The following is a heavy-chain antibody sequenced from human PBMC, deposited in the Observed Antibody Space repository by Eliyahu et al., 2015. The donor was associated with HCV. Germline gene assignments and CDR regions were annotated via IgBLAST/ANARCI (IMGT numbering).Heavy chain of an antibody. V-gene: IGHV3-21*01. D-gene: IGHD1-1*01. CDR1: GFIFSSYT. CDR3: VRDALLSGTAHGFDS. J-gene: IGHJ4*02. CDR2: ISSSSTYI. Sequence: EVQLVESGGGLVKPGGSLRLSCAASGFIFSSYTMNWVRQVPGKGLEWVSSISSSSTYIYYADSVNGRFTISRDNAKNSVYLQMNSLRAEDTAVYYCVRDALLSGTAHGFDSWGQGSLVTVSS.